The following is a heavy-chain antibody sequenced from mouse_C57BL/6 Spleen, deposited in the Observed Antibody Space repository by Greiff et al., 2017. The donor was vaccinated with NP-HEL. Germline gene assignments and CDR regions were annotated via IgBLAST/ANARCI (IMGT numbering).Heavy chain of an antibody. D-gene: IGHD2-3*01. CDR2: INYDGSST. V-gene: IGHV5-16*01. CDR1: GFTFSDYY. Sequence: EVQVVESEGGLVQPGSSMKLSCTASGFTFSDYYMAWVRQVPEKGLEWVANINYDGSSTYYLDSLKSRFIISRDNAKNILYLQMSSLKSEDTATYYCARGDGYPGFAYWGQGTLVTVSA. J-gene: IGHJ3*01. CDR3: ARGDGYPGFAY.